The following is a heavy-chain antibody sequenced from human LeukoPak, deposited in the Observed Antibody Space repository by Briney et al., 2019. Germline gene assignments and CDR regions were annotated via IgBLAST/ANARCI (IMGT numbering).Heavy chain of an antibody. CDR1: GFTFSSYS. J-gene: IGHJ6*03. CDR2: ISSSSSYI. CDR3: ARGVRFLEWLSASYYYMDV. D-gene: IGHD3-3*01. Sequence: GGSLRLSCAASGFTFSSYSMNWVRQATGKGLEWVSSISSSSSYIYYADSVKGRFTISRDNAKNSLYLQLNSLRAEDTAVYYCARGVRFLEWLSASYYYMDVWGKGTTVTVSS. V-gene: IGHV3-21*01.